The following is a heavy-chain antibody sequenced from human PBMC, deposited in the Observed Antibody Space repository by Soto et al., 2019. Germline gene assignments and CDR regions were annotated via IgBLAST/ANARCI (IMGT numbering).Heavy chain of an antibody. CDR1: GFTFDDYA. J-gene: IGHJ3*02. CDR3: AKDRGYSGYHLFLHAFDI. V-gene: IGHV3-9*01. Sequence: DVQRVESGGGLVQPGRSLRLSCAASGFTFDDYAKHWVRQAPGKGLEWVSGISWNSGSIGSADSVKGRFTISRDNAKNSLYLQMNSLRAEDTALYYCAKDRGYSGYHLFLHAFDIWGQGTMVTVSS. D-gene: IGHD5-12*01. CDR2: ISWNSGSI.